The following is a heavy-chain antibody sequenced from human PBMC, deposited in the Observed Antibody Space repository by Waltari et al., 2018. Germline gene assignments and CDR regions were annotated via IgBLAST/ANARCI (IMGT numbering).Heavy chain of an antibody. Sequence: QVQLVESGGGLVKPGGSLRLSCAASGFTFSDYYMSWIRQAPGKGRGGGAYISSRGSTIYYADSGKGRFTISRDNAKNSLYLQMNSLRAEDTAVYYCARSESDYGDYFSNWGQGTLVTVSS. V-gene: IGHV3-11*01. CDR1: GFTFSDYY. CDR3: ARSESDYGDYFSN. D-gene: IGHD4-17*01. CDR2: ISSRGSTI. J-gene: IGHJ4*02.